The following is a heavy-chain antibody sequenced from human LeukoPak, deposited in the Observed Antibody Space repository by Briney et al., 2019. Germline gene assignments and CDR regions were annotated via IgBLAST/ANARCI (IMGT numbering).Heavy chain of an antibody. CDR1: GFTFSSYA. D-gene: IGHD2-21*01. V-gene: IGHV3-30-3*01. Sequence: GGSLRLSCAASGFTFSSYAMHWVRQAPGKGLEWVAVISYDGSNKYYADSVKGRFTISRDNSKNTLYLQMNSLTAEDTAVYYCTREGPRGVVIDYWGQGTLVTVSS. CDR3: TREGPRGVVIDY. CDR2: ISYDGSNK. J-gene: IGHJ4*02.